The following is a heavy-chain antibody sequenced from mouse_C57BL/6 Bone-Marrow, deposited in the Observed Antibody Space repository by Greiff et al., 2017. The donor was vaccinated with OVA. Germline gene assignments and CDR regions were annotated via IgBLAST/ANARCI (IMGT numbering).Heavy chain of an antibody. CDR2: IYPSDSET. CDR1: GYTFTSYW. CDR3: ARSSYYDYGGFAY. Sequence: VQLQQPGAELVRPGSSVKLSCKASGYTFTSYWMDWVKQRPGQGLEWIGNIYPSDSETPYTQKFKDTATLTVDKSSSTAYMQLSSLTSEDSAVEYCARSSYYDYGGFAYWGQGTLVTVSA. V-gene: IGHV1-61*01. J-gene: IGHJ3*01. D-gene: IGHD2-4*01.